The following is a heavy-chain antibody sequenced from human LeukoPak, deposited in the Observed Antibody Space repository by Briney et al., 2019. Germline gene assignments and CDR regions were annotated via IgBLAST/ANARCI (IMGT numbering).Heavy chain of an antibody. D-gene: IGHD2-15*01. CDR1: GYSFTSYC. CDR3: ARLREGCKSPPGFDY. CDR2: IYPGYSDT. Sequence: GESLKISCKGSGYSFTSYCIDWGRQMPGKGLKWMGIIYPGYSDTSYSPSFQGRVTISADTSNSTAYLQWSSLKASDTAMYYCARLREGCKSPPGFDYWGQGTLVTVSS. J-gene: IGHJ4*02. V-gene: IGHV5-51*01.